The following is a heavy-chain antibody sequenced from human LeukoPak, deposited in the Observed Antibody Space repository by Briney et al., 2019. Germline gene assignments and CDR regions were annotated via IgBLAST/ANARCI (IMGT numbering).Heavy chain of an antibody. Sequence: ASAKVSCKASGSTFTGYYIHWVRQAPGQGLEWMGGINANSGGTKYAQKFQGRVIMTRDTSISTAYMELSRLRSDDTAVYYCARTLERLLRWDYWGQGALVTVSS. V-gene: IGHV1-2*02. J-gene: IGHJ4*02. D-gene: IGHD3-3*01. CDR1: GSTFTGYY. CDR3: ARTLERLLRWDY. CDR2: INANSGGT.